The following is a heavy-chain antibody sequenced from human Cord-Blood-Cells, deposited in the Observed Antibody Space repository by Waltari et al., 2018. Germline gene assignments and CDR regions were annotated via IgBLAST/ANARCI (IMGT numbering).Heavy chain of an antibody. V-gene: IGHV4-34*01. Sequence: QVQLQQWGAGLLKPSETLSLTCAVYGGSFSDYYWSWIRQPPGKGLEWIGEINHSGSTNYNPSLKSRVTISVDTSKNQFSLKLSSVTAADTAVYYCASGGAYYDILTGYYYWGQGTLVTVSS. CDR2: INHSGST. CDR3: ASGGAYYDILTGYYY. J-gene: IGHJ4*02. CDR1: GGSFSDYY. D-gene: IGHD3-9*01.